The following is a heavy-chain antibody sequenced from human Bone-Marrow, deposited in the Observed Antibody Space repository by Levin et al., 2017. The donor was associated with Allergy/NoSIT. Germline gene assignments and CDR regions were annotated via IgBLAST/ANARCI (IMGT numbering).Heavy chain of an antibody. CDR3: ARRYRGSSCKAAFDI. J-gene: IGHJ3*02. CDR2: INHSGST. V-gene: IGHV4-34*01. Sequence: SETLSLTCAVYGGSFSGYYWSWIRQPPGKGLEWIGEINHSGSTNYNPSLKSRVTISVDTSKNQFSLKLSSVTAADTAVYYCARRYRGSSCKAAFDIWGQGTMVTVSS. D-gene: IGHD6-13*01. CDR1: GGSFSGYY.